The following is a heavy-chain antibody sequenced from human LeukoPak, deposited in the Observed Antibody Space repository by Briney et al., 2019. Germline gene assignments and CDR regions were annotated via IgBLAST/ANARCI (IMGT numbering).Heavy chain of an antibody. CDR1: GYTFTSYG. V-gene: IGHV1-18*01. CDR2: ISAYNGNT. CDR3: ARSSTSYPLYYFDY. J-gene: IGHJ4*02. Sequence: ASVKVSCKASGYTFTSYGISWVRQAPGQGLEWMGWISAYNGNTNYAQKLQGRVTMTTDTSTSTAYMELRSLRSDDTAVYYCARSSTSYPLYYFDYWAREPWSPSPQ. D-gene: IGHD2-2*01.